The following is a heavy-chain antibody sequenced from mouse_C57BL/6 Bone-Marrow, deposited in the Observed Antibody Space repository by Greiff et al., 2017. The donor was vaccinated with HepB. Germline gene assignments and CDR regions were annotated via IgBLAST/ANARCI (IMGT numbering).Heavy chain of an antibody. CDR2: INPYNGGT. V-gene: IGHV1-19*01. D-gene: IGHD1-1*01. Sequence: EVQLQQSGPVLVKPGASVKMSCKASGYTFTDYYMNWVKQSHGKSLEWIGVINPYNGGTSYNQKFKGKATLTVDKSSSTAYMELNSLTSEDSAVYYCARRITTVVATRYFDVWGTGTTVTVSS. CDR1: GYTFTDYY. CDR3: ARRITTVVATRYFDV. J-gene: IGHJ1*03.